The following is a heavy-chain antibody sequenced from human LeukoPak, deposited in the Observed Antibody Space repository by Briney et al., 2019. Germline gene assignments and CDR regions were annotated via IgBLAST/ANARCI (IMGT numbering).Heavy chain of an antibody. Sequence: EASVKVSCKASGYTFTSYYMHWVRQAPGQGLEWMGIINPSGGSTSYAQKFQGRVTMTRDMSTSTVYMELSSLRSEDTAVYYCARDLAGAAPFDYSGYDYLTGGLDYWGQGTLVTVSS. V-gene: IGHV1-46*01. CDR2: INPSGGST. CDR3: ARDLAGAAPFDYSGYDYLTGGLDY. CDR1: GYTFTSYY. J-gene: IGHJ4*02. D-gene: IGHD5-12*01.